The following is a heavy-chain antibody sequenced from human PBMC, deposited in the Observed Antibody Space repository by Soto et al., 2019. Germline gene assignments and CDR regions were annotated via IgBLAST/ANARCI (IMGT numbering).Heavy chain of an antibody. J-gene: IGHJ4*02. Sequence: GGSLRLSCAASVFTFSSYWMNWVRQAPGKWLEWFSYITDGGSGXXXADSVKGPXTISRDHSKNAXYLQMXNLGDEDTAVYYCARDTIYAIDYWAQGTLVTVSS. CDR1: VFTFSSYW. CDR3: ARDTIYAIDY. CDR2: ITDGGSGX. V-gene: IGHV3-48*02. D-gene: IGHD2-2*01.